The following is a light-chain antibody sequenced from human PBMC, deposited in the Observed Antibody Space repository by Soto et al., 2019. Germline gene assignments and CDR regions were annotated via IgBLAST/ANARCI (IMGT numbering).Light chain of an antibody. CDR3: SLYTRNSPVV. V-gene: IGLV2-14*01. CDR1: SSDVGGYNY. J-gene: IGLJ2*01. Sequence: QSALTQPASVSGSPGQSITISCTGTSSDVGGYNYVSWYQQHPGKAPKLMIYDVSNRPSGVSNRFSGSKSDNTASLTISGPQAEDEAYYHLSLYTRNSPVVFGGGPK. CDR2: DVS.